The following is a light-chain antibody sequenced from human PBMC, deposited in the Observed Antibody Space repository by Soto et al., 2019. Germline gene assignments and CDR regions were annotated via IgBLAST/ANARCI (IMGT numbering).Light chain of an antibody. CDR1: SRDVGFYNY. CDR2: DVS. Sequence: QSALTQPASVSGSPGQSVTISCSGTSRDVGFYNYVSWYQHLPGKAPRLMIFDVSNRPSGVSHRFSGSKSGNTASLTIPGLQAEDEADYYCSSYTSSITLVFGTGTKLTVL. V-gene: IGLV2-14*03. CDR3: SSYTSSITLV. J-gene: IGLJ1*01.